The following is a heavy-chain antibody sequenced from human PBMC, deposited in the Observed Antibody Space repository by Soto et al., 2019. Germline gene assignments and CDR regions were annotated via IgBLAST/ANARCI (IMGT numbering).Heavy chain of an antibody. D-gene: IGHD3-22*01. J-gene: IGHJ4*02. V-gene: IGHV3-15*07. CDR2: IKSKTDGGTT. CDR3: TTDLAYYYDSSGYLVDC. Sequence: PGGSLRLSCAASGFTFSNAWMNWVRQAPGKGLEWVGRIKSKTDGGTTDYAAPVKGRFTISRDDSKNALYLQMNSLKTEDTAVYYCTTDLAYYYDSSGYLVDCWGQGTLVTVSS. CDR1: GFTFSNAW.